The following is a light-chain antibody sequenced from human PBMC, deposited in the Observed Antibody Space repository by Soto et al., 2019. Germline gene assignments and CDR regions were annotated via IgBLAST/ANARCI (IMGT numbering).Light chain of an antibody. CDR1: SSDVGGYNY. CDR3: SSYTSSSTRV. Sequence: QSALTQPASVSGSPGQSITISCTGTSSDVGGYNYVSWYQQRPGKAPKLMIYDVSNRPSGVSNRFSGSKSGNTASLTISELQAEDEADYYCSSYTSSSTRVFGGGTKLTVL. J-gene: IGLJ2*01. V-gene: IGLV2-14*01. CDR2: DVS.